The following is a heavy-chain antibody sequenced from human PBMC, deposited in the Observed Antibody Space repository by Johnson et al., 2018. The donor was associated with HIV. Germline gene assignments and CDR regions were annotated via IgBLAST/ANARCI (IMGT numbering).Heavy chain of an antibody. CDR2: ISGSTGRT. V-gene: IGHV3-23*01. CDR1: GFTFSSYW. Sequence: EVQLLESGGGLVQPGGSLRLSCAASGFTFSSYWMSWVRQAPGTGLEWVSLISGSTGRTNYADSVKGRFTISRDNSKNTLYLQMNSLRAEDTAVYYCARGGARSSGYYSAFDIWGQGTMVTVSS. D-gene: IGHD3-22*01. J-gene: IGHJ3*02. CDR3: ARGGARSSGYYSAFDI.